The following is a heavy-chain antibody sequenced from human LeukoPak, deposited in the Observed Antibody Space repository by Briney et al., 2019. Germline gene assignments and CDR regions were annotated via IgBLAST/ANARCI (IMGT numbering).Heavy chain of an antibody. CDR2: INPSGGST. D-gene: IGHD6-19*01. V-gene: IGHV1-46*01. J-gene: IGHJ4*02. Sequence: ASVKVSGKASGCTFTSYYMHWVRQAPGQGLEWMGIINPSGGSTSYAQKFQGRVTMTRDTSTSTVYMELSSLRSEDTAVYYCAREESSGPSDYWGQGTLVTVSS. CDR3: AREESSGPSDY. CDR1: GCTFTSYY.